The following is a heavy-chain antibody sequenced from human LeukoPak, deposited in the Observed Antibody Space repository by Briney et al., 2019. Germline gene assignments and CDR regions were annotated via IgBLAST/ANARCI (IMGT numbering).Heavy chain of an antibody. CDR3: ARGRYCSGGSCYGALGYYFEY. V-gene: IGHV3-11*04. CDR2: ISSSGSTV. D-gene: IGHD2-15*01. J-gene: IGHJ4*02. Sequence: GGSLRLSCAASGFTFSDYYMSWIRQAPGKGLEWVSYISSSGSTVYYADSVKGRFTISRDNAKNSLYLQMNSLRAEDTAVYYCARGRYCSGGSCYGALGYYFEYWGQGTLVTVSS. CDR1: GFTFSDYY.